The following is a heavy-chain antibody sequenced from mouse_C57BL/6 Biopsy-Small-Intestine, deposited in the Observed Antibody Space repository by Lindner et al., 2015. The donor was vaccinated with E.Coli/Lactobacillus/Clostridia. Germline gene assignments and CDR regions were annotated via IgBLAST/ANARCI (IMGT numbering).Heavy chain of an antibody. V-gene: IGHV1-39*01. D-gene: IGHD1-1*01. Sequence: VQLQESGPELEKPGASVKISCKASGYSFTDYNIHWVRQNIGKSLEWIGIIDPNYGTTDYNQNFKGKATLTVDLSSSTAYMQLNSLTSEDSAVYYCARRGYYVSSSYYALDYWGQGTSVTVSS. J-gene: IGHJ4*01. CDR1: GYSFTDYN. CDR2: IDPNYGTT. CDR3: ARRGYYVSSSYYALDY.